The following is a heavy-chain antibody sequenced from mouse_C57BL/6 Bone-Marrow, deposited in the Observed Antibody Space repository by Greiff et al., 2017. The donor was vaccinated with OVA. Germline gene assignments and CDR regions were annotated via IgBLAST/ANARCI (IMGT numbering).Heavy chain of an antibody. CDR1: GFNIKDYY. CDR2: IDPEDGET. J-gene: IGHJ4*01. Sequence: VQLQQSGAELVKPGASVKLSCTASGFNIKDYYMHWVKQRTEQGLEWIGRIDPEDGETKYAPQFQGKATITAYTSSNTAYLQLSSLTSEDTAVYYCARGGSPTDYAMDYWGQGTSVTVSS. V-gene: IGHV14-2*01. CDR3: ARGGSPTDYAMDY.